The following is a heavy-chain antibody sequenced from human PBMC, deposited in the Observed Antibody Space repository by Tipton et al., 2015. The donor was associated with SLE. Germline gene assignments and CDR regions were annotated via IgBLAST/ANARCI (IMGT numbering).Heavy chain of an antibody. CDR3: ARGLTIAVAGAFDY. CDR2: ISYSGST. CDR1: GGSISSYY. Sequence: TLSLTCTVSGGSISSYYWSWIRQPPGKGLEWIGDISYSGSTNYSPSLKSRVTISVDTSKNQFSLELTSVTAAGAAVYYCARGLTIAVAGAFDYWGQGALVSVSS. J-gene: IGHJ4*02. D-gene: IGHD6-19*01. V-gene: IGHV4-59*01.